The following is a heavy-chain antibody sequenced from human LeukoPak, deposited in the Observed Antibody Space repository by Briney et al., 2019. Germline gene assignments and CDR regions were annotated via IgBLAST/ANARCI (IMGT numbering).Heavy chain of an antibody. Sequence: SETLSLTCTVSGGSISSYYWSWIRQPAGKGLEWIGRIYTSGSTNYNPSLKSRVTMSVDTSKNQFSLKLSSVTAADTAVYYRVTEWELLRAQRGLGFQHWGQGTLVTVSS. V-gene: IGHV4-4*07. J-gene: IGHJ1*01. D-gene: IGHD1-26*01. CDR1: GGSISSYY. CDR3: VTEWELLRAQRGLGFQH. CDR2: IYTSGST.